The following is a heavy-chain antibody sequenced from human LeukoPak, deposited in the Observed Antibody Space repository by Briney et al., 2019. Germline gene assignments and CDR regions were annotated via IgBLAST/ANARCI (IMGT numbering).Heavy chain of an antibody. CDR3: ASRDKGYYCGMDV. D-gene: IGHD5-24*01. CDR1: GFTVSGNY. V-gene: IGHV3-66*01. CDR2: LYSGGST. J-gene: IGHJ6*02. Sequence: GGSLRLSCAAPGFTVSGNYMSWVRQAPGKGLEWVSLLYSGGSTYYADSVKGRFSISRDNSKNTLYLQMNSLRAEDTAVYYCASRDKGYYCGMDVWGQGTTVTVSS.